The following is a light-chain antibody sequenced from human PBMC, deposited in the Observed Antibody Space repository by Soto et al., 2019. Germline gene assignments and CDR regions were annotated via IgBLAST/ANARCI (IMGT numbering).Light chain of an antibody. Sequence: DIQMNQSPSSLSASVGDRVTITCRASQSISSYLNWYQQKPGKAPKLLIYAASSLQSGVPSRFSGSGSGTDFTLTISSLQPEDFATYYGQQSYSTPRTFGQGTKLEIK. V-gene: IGKV1-39*01. CDR2: AAS. CDR3: QQSYSTPRT. J-gene: IGKJ2*01. CDR1: QSISSY.